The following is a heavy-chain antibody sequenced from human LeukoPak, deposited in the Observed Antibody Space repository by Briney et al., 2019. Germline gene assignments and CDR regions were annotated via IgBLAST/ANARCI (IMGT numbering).Heavy chain of an antibody. D-gene: IGHD2-15*01. Sequence: PSESLSLARTLDGGSLASLYRGWIRHPDGKRREWIGRIYTSWSTNYNPSLKSRVTMSVDTSKNQFSLKLSSVTAADTAVYYCARDGGGSYYWGQGTLVTVSS. CDR2: IYTSWST. CDR1: GGSLASLY. V-gene: IGHV4-4*07. CDR3: ARDGGGSYY. J-gene: IGHJ4*02.